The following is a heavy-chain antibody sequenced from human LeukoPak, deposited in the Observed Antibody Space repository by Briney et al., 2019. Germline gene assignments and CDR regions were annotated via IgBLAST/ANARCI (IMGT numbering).Heavy chain of an antibody. CDR2: IWYDGSNK. D-gene: IGHD2-15*01. V-gene: IGHV3-33*08. CDR1: GFTFSPYW. CDR3: ARDRLRYCSGGSCYSFDY. Sequence: PGGSLRLSCAASGFTFSPYWMHWVRQAPGKGLEWVAVIWYDGSNKYYADSVKGRFTISRDNSKNTLYLQMNSLRAEDTAVYYCARDRLRYCSGGSCYSFDYWGQGTLVTVSS. J-gene: IGHJ4*02.